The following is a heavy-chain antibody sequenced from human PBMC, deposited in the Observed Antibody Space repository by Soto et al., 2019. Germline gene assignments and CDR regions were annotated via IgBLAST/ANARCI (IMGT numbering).Heavy chain of an antibody. J-gene: IGHJ4*02. CDR3: ARQYTYGRV. CDR1: GFTFSTFW. D-gene: IGHD1-1*01. CDR2: IDPDGRQK. V-gene: IGHV3-7*01. Sequence: EVQLVESGGGLVQLGGSLRLSCAASGFTFSTFWMSWVRQAPGKGLEWVATIDPDGRQKHYVDSVMGRFTISRDNANNSVYLQMNSLRADDTAVFFCARQYTYGRVWGQGTLVTVSS.